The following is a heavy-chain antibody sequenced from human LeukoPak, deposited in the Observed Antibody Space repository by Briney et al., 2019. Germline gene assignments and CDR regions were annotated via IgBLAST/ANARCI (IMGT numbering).Heavy chain of an antibody. CDR2: ISSSSSYM. J-gene: IGHJ4*02. Sequence: GGSLRLSCAASGFTFSSYSMNWVRQAPGKGLEWVSSISSSSSYMYYADSVKGRFTISRDNAKNSLYLQMNSLRAEDTAVYYCARDRSSTSHLGYWGQGTLVTVSS. CDR1: GFTFSSYS. D-gene: IGHD2-2*01. CDR3: ARDRSSTSHLGY. V-gene: IGHV3-21*01.